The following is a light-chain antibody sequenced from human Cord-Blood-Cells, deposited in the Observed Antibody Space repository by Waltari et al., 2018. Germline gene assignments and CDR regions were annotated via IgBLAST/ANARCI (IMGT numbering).Light chain of an antibody. CDR2: GAS. J-gene: IGKJ3*01. CDR3: QQYNNWPPEIT. Sequence: EIVMTQSPATLSVSPGERATLSCRASQSVSSNLAWYQQKPGQAPRLLIYGASTRATGIPARFSGSVSGTEFTLTISSLQSEDFAVYYCQQYNNWPPEITFGPGTKVDIK. V-gene: IGKV3-15*01. CDR1: QSVSSN.